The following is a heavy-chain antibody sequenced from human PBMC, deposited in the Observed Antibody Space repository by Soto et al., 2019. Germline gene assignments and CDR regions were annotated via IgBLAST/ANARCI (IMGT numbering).Heavy chain of an antibody. Sequence: GESLKISCKGSGYSFTSYWIGWARQMPGKGLEWMGIIYPGDSDTRYSPSFQGQVTISADKSISTAYLQWSSLKASDTAMYYCARHREVVVAAQPNYYYYYGMDVWGQGTTVTVSS. D-gene: IGHD2-15*01. CDR2: IYPGDSDT. CDR3: ARHREVVVAAQPNYYYYYGMDV. CDR1: GYSFTSYW. J-gene: IGHJ6*02. V-gene: IGHV5-51*01.